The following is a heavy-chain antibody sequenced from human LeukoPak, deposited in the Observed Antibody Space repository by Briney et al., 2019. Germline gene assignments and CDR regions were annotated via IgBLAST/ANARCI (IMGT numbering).Heavy chain of an antibody. CDR2: IYYSGST. D-gene: IGHD1-26*01. V-gene: IGHV4-39*01. Sequence: SETLSLTCTVSGGSISSSSYYWGWIRQPPGKGLKWIGSIYYSGSTYYNPSLKSRVTISVDTSKNQFSLKLSSVTAADTAVYYFAIIVGATMGLDYWGQGTLVTVSS. J-gene: IGHJ4*02. CDR3: AIIVGATMGLDY. CDR1: GGSISSSSYY.